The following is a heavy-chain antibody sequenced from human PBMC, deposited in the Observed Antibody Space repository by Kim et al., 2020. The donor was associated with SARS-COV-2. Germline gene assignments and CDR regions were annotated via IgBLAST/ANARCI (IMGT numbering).Heavy chain of an antibody. CDR3: AREGRGYSGRSHWFDP. CDR2: IYTSGST. D-gene: IGHD5-12*01. Sequence: SETLSLTCTVSGGSISSYYWSWIRQPAGKGLEWIGRIYTSGSTNYNPSLKSRVTMSVDTSKNQFSLKLSSVTAADTAVYYCAREGRGYSGRSHWFDPWGQGTLVTVSS. CDR1: GGSISSYY. J-gene: IGHJ5*02. V-gene: IGHV4-4*07.